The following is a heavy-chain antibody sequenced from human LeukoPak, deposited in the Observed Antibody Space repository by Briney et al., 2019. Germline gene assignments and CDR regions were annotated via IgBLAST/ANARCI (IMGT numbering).Heavy chain of an antibody. CDR1: GFTFSSYG. D-gene: IGHD6-13*01. V-gene: IGHV3-30*02. CDR3: AKDPLPGSSWSNPDY. Sequence: GGSLRLSCAASGFTFSSYGMHWVRQAPGKGLELVAFIRYDGSNKYYADSVKGRFTISRDNSKNTLYLQMNSLRAEDTAVYYCAKDPLPGSSWSNPDYWGQGTLVTVSS. CDR2: IRYDGSNK. J-gene: IGHJ4*02.